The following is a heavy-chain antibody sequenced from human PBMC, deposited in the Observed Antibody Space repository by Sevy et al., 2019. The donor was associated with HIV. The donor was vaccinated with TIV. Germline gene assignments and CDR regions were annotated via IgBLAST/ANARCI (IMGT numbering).Heavy chain of an antibody. Sequence: GGSLRLSCAASGFTFSSYAMSWVRQAPGKGLEWVSAISGSGGSTYYADSVKGRFTISRDNSKNTLYLQMNSLRAEDTAVYYCAKVGSGLRVRGQTLNNWFDPWGQGTLVTVSS. V-gene: IGHV3-23*01. CDR2: ISGSGGST. J-gene: IGHJ5*02. CDR1: GFTFSSYA. D-gene: IGHD4-17*01. CDR3: AKVGSGLRVRGQTLNNWFDP.